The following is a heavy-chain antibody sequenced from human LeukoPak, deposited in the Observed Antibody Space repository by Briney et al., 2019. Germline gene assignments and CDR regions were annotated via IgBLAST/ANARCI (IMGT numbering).Heavy chain of an antibody. D-gene: IGHD5-18*01. J-gene: IGHJ4*02. Sequence: SETLSLTCTVSGGSISSGDYYWSWIRQPPGKGLEWIGYIYYSGSTNYNPSLKSRVTISVDTSKNQFSLKLSSVTAADTAVYYCARLTGLYSYDYWGQGTLVTVSS. CDR1: GGSISSGDYY. CDR2: IYYSGST. CDR3: ARLTGLYSYDY. V-gene: IGHV4-30-4*01.